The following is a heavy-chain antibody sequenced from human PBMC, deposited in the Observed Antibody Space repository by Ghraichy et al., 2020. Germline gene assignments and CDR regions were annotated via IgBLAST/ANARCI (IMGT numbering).Heavy chain of an antibody. CDR1: GGSVSSGSYY. D-gene: IGHD2-2*01. CDR3: ARVPRGGCSSTSCYAGFVWFDP. J-gene: IGHJ5*02. CDR2: IYYSGST. V-gene: IGHV4-61*01. Sequence: SETLSLTCTVSGGSVSSGSYYWSWIRQPPGKGLEWIGYIYYSGSTNYNPSLKSRVTISVDTSKNQFSLKLSSVTAADTAVYYCARVPRGGCSSTSCYAGFVWFDPWGQGTLVTVSS.